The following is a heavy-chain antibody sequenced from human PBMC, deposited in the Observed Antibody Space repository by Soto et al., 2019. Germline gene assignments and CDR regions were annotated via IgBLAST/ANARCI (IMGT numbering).Heavy chain of an antibody. CDR1: GGSISSGGYS. CDR2: IYHSGST. D-gene: IGHD5-12*01. J-gene: IGHJ4*02. CDR3: ARGYSGYDYDY. V-gene: IGHV4-30-2*01. Sequence: SETLSLTCAVSGGSISSGGYSWRWIRQPPGKGLEWIGYIYHSGSTYYNPSLKSRVTISVDRSKNQFSPKLSSVTAADTAVYYCARGYSGYDYDYWGQGTLVTVSS.